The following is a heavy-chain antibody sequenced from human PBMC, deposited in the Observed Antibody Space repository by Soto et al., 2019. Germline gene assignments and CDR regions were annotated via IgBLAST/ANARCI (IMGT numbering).Heavy chain of an antibody. Sequence: SETLSLTCTVSGGSISSGGYYWSWIRQHPGKGLEWIGYIYYSGSTNYNPSLKSRVTISVDTSKNQFSLKLSSVTAADTAVYYCAGGDPMVRGVTDYWGQGTLVTVSS. D-gene: IGHD3-10*01. CDR2: IYYSGST. CDR3: AGGDPMVRGVTDY. V-gene: IGHV4-61*08. J-gene: IGHJ4*02. CDR1: GGSISSGGYY.